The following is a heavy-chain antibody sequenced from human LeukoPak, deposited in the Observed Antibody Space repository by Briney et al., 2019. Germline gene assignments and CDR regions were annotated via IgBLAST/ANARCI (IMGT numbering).Heavy chain of an antibody. D-gene: IGHD6-19*01. Sequence: SQTLSLTCAISGDSVSSNSAAWNWIRQSPSRGLEWLGRTYYRSKWYNDYAVSVKSRITINPDTSKNQFSLQLNSVTPEDTAVYYCARSEGYSSGWYVSYWFDPWGQGTLVTVSS. J-gene: IGHJ5*02. CDR3: ARSEGYSSGWYVSYWFDP. V-gene: IGHV6-1*01. CDR1: GDSVSSNSAA. CDR2: TYYRSKWYN.